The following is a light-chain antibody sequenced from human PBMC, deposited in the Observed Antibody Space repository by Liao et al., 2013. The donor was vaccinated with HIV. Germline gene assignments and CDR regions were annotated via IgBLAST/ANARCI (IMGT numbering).Light chain of an antibody. V-gene: IGLV3-21*04. CDR2: YDS. CDR3: QVWDSGSNHLV. J-gene: IGLJ2*01. CDR1: NIGSKS. Sequence: SYELTQPPSVSVAPGKTAKITCGGNNIGSKSVLWYQQKPGQAPVLVIYYDSDRPSGIPERFSGSNFENTATLTISRVEAGDEADYYCQVWDSGSNHLVFGGGTKLTVL.